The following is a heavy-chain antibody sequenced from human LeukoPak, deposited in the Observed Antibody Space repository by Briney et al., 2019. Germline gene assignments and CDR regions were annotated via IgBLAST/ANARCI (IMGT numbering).Heavy chain of an antibody. J-gene: IGHJ3*02. D-gene: IGHD6-13*01. CDR1: GYTFTSYD. V-gene: IGHV1-8*03. Sequence: GASVKVSCKASGYTFTSYDINWVRQATGQGLEWMGWMNPNSGNTGYAQKFQGRVTITRDISASTAYMELSSLRSEDMAVYYCARGAGYSSSWGGLDAFDIWGQGTMVTVSS. CDR2: MNPNSGNT. CDR3: ARGAGYSSSWGGLDAFDI.